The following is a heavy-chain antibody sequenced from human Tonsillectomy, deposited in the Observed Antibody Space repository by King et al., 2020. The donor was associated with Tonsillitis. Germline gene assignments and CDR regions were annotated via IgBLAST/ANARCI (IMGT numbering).Heavy chain of an antibody. CDR2: IYPGDSDT. CDR3: ARRRERGSSYGSYYFDY. Sequence: QLVQSGAEVKKPAESLKISCKGSGYSFTSYWNGWVRQMPGKDLEWMGIIYPGDSDTRYSPSFQGQVTISADKSISTAYLQWSSLKASDTAMYYCARRRERGSSYGSYYFDYWGQGTLVTVSS. V-gene: IGHV5-51*01. J-gene: IGHJ4*02. D-gene: IGHD5-18*01. CDR1: GYSFTSYW.